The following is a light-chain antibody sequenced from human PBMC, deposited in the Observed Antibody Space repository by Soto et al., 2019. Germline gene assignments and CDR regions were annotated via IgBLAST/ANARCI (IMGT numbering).Light chain of an antibody. CDR3: QQYNSYPLT. V-gene: IGKV1-5*01. Sequence: DIQMTQSTSTLSASVGDRVTITCRASQSISSWLAWYQQKPGKAPKLLIYDASSLESGVPSRFSDSGSGTEFTLTISSLQPDDFATYYCQQYNSYPLTFGGGTKVAIK. CDR1: QSISSW. CDR2: DAS. J-gene: IGKJ4*01.